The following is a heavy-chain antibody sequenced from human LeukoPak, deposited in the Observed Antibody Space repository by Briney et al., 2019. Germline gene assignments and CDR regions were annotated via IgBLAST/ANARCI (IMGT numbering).Heavy chain of an antibody. V-gene: IGHV4-59*01. CDR1: GGSISSCY. J-gene: IGHJ6*02. Sequence: PSETLSLTCTVSGGSISSCYWSWIRQPPGKELVGRGYIYYSGSTNYNPSLKSRVTISADTSKNQFSLKLSSVTAADTAVDYCARGLRGSRYYYAMDVWGQGTTVTVSS. CDR3: ARGLRGSRYYYAMDV. CDR2: IYYSGST. D-gene: IGHD2-21*02.